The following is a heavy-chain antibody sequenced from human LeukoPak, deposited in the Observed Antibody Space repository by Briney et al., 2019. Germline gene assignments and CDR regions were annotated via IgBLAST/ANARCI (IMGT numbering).Heavy chain of an antibody. D-gene: IGHD3-3*01. CDR3: ARVHYDFWRRGHKYYFDY. CDR2: INHSGST. V-gene: IGHV4-34*01. CDR1: GGSFSGYY. J-gene: IGHJ4*02. Sequence: SETLSLTCAVYGGSFSGYYWSWIRQLPGKGLEWIGEINHSGSTNYNPSLKSRVTISVDTSKNQFSLKLSSVTAADTAVYYCARVHYDFWRRGHKYYFDYWGQGTLVTVSS.